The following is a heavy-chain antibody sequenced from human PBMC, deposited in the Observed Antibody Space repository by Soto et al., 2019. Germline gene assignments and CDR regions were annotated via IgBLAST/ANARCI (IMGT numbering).Heavy chain of an antibody. Sequence: EVQLLESGGGLVQPGGSLRLSCTASGFTFANYAMSWVRQAPGKGLEWLPVIRDSGVDTYYADSVKGRFTISRDNSNNTVYLQINSLRAEDTAIYYCSKAIEQPLVRHALDIWVQGTKVTVSS. J-gene: IGHJ3*02. CDR1: GFTFANYA. CDR3: SKAIEQPLVRHALDI. CDR2: IRDSGVDT. V-gene: IGHV3-23*01. D-gene: IGHD3-10*01.